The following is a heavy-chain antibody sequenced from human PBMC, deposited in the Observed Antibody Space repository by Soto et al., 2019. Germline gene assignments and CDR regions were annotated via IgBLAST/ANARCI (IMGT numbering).Heavy chain of an antibody. V-gene: IGHV1-69*13. CDR1: GGSFGKSA. CDR2: FIPVYRTL. CDR3: ATGVIWIGYFTVDS. J-gene: IGHJ4*02. D-gene: IGHD3-3*01. Sequence: SVKVSCKASGGSFGKSAINWLRETPGQGLEWLGGFIPVYRTLNYAQKFQGRVTITADESTGTAYMTLSSLASDDTAVYYCATGVIWIGYFTVDSWGQGTRVTVSS.